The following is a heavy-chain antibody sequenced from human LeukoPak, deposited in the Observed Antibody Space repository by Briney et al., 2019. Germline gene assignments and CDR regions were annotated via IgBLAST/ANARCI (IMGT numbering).Heavy chain of an antibody. CDR2: INTDGSIT. CDR1: GFTFSDYW. Sequence: GGSLRLSCAASGFTFSDYWIHWVRQAPGKGLVWVSRINTDGSITNYADSVKGRFSISRDNAKNTLYLRMSSLRAEDTAVYYCARDRGPRTGFMVREAYDYWGQGTLVTVSS. J-gene: IGHJ4*02. D-gene: IGHD3-10*01. V-gene: IGHV3-74*01. CDR3: ARDRGPRTGFMVREAYDY.